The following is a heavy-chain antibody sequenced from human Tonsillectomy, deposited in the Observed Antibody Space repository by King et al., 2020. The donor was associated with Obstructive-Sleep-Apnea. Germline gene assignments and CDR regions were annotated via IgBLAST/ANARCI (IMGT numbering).Heavy chain of an antibody. D-gene: IGHD3-22*01. CDR2: INPNSGGT. V-gene: IGHV1-2*02. CDR3: ARALPYYYDSSGPYYFDY. J-gene: IGHJ4*02. Sequence: VQLVQSGAEVKKPGASVKVSCKASGYTFTGYYIHWVRQAPGQGLEWMGWINPNSGGTNYAQRFQGRVTMTRDTSISTAYMELSRLRSDDTAVYYCARALPYYYDSSGPYYFDYWGQGTLVTVSS. CDR1: GYTFTGYY.